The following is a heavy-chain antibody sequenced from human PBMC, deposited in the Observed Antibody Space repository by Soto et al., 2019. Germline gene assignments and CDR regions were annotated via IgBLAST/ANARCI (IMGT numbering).Heavy chain of an antibody. Sequence: QVQLRESGPGLVKPSQTLSLTCTVSGDSISSGDYYWSWIRQPPGKGLEWIGCIYYSGNTYYTPSLRRPFSISVDTSKNQFSLQLSSVTVAATAVYYCARDFKRYSSPPGQLEYWGLGTLVTISS. V-gene: IGHV4-30-4*01. CDR2: IYYSGNT. CDR1: GDSISSGDYY. J-gene: IGHJ4*02. CDR3: ARDFKRYSSPPGQLEY. D-gene: IGHD6-13*01.